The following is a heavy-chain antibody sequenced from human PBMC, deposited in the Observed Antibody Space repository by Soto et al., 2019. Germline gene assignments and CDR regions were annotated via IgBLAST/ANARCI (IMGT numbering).Heavy chain of an antibody. J-gene: IGHJ6*02. D-gene: IGHD3-10*01. Sequence: QVQLVQSGAEVKKPGASVKVSCKASGYTFTGYYMHWVRQAPGQGLEWMGWINPNSGDTNYAQKFQGWVTMTRDTSISTAYMELSRLRSDDTAVYYCARDRDTMVRGVITNYYYGMDVWGQGTTVTVSS. CDR3: ARDRDTMVRGVITNYYYGMDV. CDR2: INPNSGDT. V-gene: IGHV1-2*04. CDR1: GYTFTGYY.